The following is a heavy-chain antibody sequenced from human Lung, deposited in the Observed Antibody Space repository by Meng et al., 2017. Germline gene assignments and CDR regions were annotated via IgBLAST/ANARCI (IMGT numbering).Heavy chain of an antibody. CDR3: AKKGWLYWGSGDDY. D-gene: IGHD7-27*01. V-gene: IGHV3-23*04. J-gene: IGHJ4*02. CDR1: GFTFSRYA. Sequence: ELHLVESVGGFVQAWGSLGLLCAASGFTFSRYAMRWVRQAPGKGLEWVSAISGSGSSPYYADSVKGRFTISRDNSKNTLYLQMNSLRAEDTAVYYCAKKGWLYWGSGDDYWGQGTLVTVSS. CDR2: ISGSGSSP.